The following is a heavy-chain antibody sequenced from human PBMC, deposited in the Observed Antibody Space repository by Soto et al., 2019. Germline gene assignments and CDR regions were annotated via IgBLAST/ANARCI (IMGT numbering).Heavy chain of an antibody. Sequence: PSETLSRTCTVSGGSISSYYWSWIRQPAGKGLEWIARIYTSGSTNYNPSLKSRVTMSVDTSKNQFSLKLSSVTAADTAVYYCASQGGSGSYYNDYYGMDVWGQGTTVT. J-gene: IGHJ6*02. D-gene: IGHD3-10*01. CDR2: IYTSGST. CDR3: ASQGGSGSYYNDYYGMDV. CDR1: GGSISSYY. V-gene: IGHV4-4*07.